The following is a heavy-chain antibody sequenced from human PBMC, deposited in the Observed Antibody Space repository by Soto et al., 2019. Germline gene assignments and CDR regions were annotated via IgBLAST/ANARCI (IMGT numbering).Heavy chain of an antibody. J-gene: IGHJ3*02. D-gene: IGHD6-19*01. V-gene: IGHV3-21*01. CDR2: ISSSSSYI. CDR1: GFTFSSYS. CDR3: EREAEVAGTAFDI. Sequence: GGSLRLSCAASGFTFSSYSMNWVRQAPGKGLEWVSSISSSSSYIYYVDSVKGRFTISRDNAKNSLYLQMNSLRAEDTTVYYCEREAEVAGTAFDIWGQGTMVTVSS.